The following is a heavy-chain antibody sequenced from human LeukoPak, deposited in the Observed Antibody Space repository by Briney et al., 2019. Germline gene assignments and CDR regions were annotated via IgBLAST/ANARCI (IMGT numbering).Heavy chain of an antibody. CDR1: GFTFSSYG. V-gene: IGHV3-30*18. J-gene: IGHJ4*02. D-gene: IGHD3-10*01. CDR3: AKDYHYGYYEREYYFDY. Sequence: PGRSLRLSCAASGFTFSSYGMHWVRRASGKGLEWVAVISYDGSNKYYADSVKGRFTISRDNSKNTLYLQMNSLRAEDTAVYYCAKDYHYGYYEREYYFDYWGQGTLVTVSS. CDR2: ISYDGSNK.